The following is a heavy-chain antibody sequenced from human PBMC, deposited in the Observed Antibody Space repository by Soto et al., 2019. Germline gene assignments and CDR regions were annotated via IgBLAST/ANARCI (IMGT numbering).Heavy chain of an antibody. J-gene: IGHJ4*02. CDR1: GYTFTSYA. V-gene: IGHV1-3*01. CDR2: INAGNGNT. Sequence: ASVKVSCKASGYTFTSYAMHWVRQAPGQRLEWMGWINAGNGNTKYSQKFQGRVTITRDTSASTAYMELSSLRSEDTAVYYCARDLGYPDYADFTYYFDYWGQGTLVTLSS. CDR3: ARDLGYPDYADFTYYFDY. D-gene: IGHD4-17*01.